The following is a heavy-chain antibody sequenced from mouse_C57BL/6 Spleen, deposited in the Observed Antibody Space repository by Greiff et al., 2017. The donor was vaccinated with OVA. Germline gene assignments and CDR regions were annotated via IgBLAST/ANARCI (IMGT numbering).Heavy chain of an antibody. V-gene: IGHV1-82*01. Sequence: QVQLQQSGPELVKPGASVKISCKASGYAFSSSWMNWVKQRPGKGLEWIGRIYPGDGDTNYNGKFKGKATLTADKSSSTAYMQLSSLTSEDSAVYFCARGGIYPYYFDYWGQGTTLTVSS. CDR3: ARGGIYPYYFDY. CDR1: GYAFSSSW. J-gene: IGHJ2*01. D-gene: IGHD2-1*01. CDR2: IYPGDGDT.